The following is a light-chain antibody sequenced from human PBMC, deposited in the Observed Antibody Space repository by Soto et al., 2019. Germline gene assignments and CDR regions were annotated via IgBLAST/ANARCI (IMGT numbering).Light chain of an antibody. J-gene: IGKJ3*01. V-gene: IGKV1-9*01. CDR1: QGISSY. CDR2: AAS. CDR3: QQ. Sequence: IQLTQSPSSLSASIGDRVTITCRASQGISSYLAWYQQKPWKAPKLLIYAASTLQSGVPSRFSGSGSGTDFTLTISSLQPEDFATYYCQQFGPGTKVDIK.